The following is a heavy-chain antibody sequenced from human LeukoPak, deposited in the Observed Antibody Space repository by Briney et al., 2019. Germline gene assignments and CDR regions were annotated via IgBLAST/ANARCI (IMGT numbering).Heavy chain of an antibody. J-gene: IGHJ4*02. Sequence: ASVKVSCKASGYTFTSYDINWVRQATGQGLEWMGWMNPNSGNTGYAQKFQDRVTMTRNTSISTAYMELSSLRSDDTAVYYCAKGPPNWGYDYWGPGTLVTVSS. D-gene: IGHD7-27*01. V-gene: IGHV1-8*01. CDR1: GYTFTSYD. CDR3: AKGPPNWGYDY. CDR2: MNPNSGNT.